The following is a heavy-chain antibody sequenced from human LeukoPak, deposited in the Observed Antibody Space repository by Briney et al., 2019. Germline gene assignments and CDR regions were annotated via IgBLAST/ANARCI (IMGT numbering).Heavy chain of an antibody. V-gene: IGHV3-23*01. Sequence: GGSLRHPCSASGFTFSRFAMTWVRHLPGKGLEWVSTISGNGLQTFYADSVKGRFSVSRDNSVNIVYLQMDSLRADDSALYSCAKDANYLDSSGYFIPFDYWGPGTLVTVAS. J-gene: IGHJ4*02. CDR1: GFTFSRFA. CDR2: ISGNGLQT. D-gene: IGHD3-22*01. CDR3: AKDANYLDSSGYFIPFDY.